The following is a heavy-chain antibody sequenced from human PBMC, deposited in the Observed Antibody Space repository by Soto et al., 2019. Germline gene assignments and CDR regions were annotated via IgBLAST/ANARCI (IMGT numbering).Heavy chain of an antibody. CDR2: ISGSGGST. V-gene: IGHV3-23*01. D-gene: IGHD3-22*01. J-gene: IGHJ1*01. CDR3: ANTYDSSGYYQRAEYFQH. Sequence: PGGSLRLSCAASGFTFSSYAMSWVRQAPGKGLEWVSAISGSGGSTYYADSVKGRFTISRDNSKNTLYLQMNSLRAEDTAVYYCANTYDSSGYYQRAEYFQHWGQGTLVTVSS. CDR1: GFTFSSYA.